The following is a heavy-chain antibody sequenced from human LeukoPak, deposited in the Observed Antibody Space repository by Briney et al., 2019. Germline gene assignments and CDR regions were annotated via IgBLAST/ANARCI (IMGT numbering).Heavy chain of an antibody. Sequence: GGSLRLSCVASEFTFGSYALHWVRQAPAKGLEWVALISSDGSNKHYADSAKGRFTISRDNSKNTLFLQMNNLRREDTATYFCARDYQAAFDIWGQGTMVTVSS. CDR1: EFTFGSYA. CDR3: ARDYQAAFDI. D-gene: IGHD3-16*02. J-gene: IGHJ3*02. CDR2: ISSDGSNK. V-gene: IGHV3-30-3*01.